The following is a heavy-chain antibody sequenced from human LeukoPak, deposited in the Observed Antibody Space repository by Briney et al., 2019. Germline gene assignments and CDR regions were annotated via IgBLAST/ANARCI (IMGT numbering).Heavy chain of an antibody. CDR3: ARGPLADILTGYYSIDSDY. V-gene: IGHV4-34*01. CDR2: INHSGST. CDR1: GGSFSGYY. D-gene: IGHD3-9*01. Sequence: SETLSLTCAVYGGSFSGYYWSWIRQPPGKGLEWIGEINHSGSTNYNPSLKSRVTISVDTSKNQFSLKLSSVTAADTAVYYCARGPLADILTGYYSIDSDYWGQGTLVTVSS. J-gene: IGHJ4*02.